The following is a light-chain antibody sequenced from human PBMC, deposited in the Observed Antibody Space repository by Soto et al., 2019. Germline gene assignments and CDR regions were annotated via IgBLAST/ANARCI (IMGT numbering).Light chain of an antibody. V-gene: IGKV2-28*01. CDR3: MQALQTPGGFEYT. J-gene: IGKJ2*01. Sequence: DIVMTQSPLSLPVTPGEPASISCRSSQSLLHSNGYNYLDWYLQKPGQSPQLLIYLGSNRASGVPDRFSGSGSGTDFTLKISRVEAEDVGVYYCMQALQTPGGFEYTFGQGTKLEIK. CDR1: QSLLHSNGYNY. CDR2: LGS.